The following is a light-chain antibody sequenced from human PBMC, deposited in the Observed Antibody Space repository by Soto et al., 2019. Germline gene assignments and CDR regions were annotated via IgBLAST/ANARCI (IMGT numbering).Light chain of an antibody. V-gene: IGKV3-20*01. CDR2: GAS. CDR1: QSVSRNF. J-gene: IGKJ2*02. CDR3: QQYGSAPGT. Sequence: EIVLTQSPGTLSLSPGERATLSCRASQSVSRNFLAWYQQKPGQAPKLLISGASSRATGIPDRFSGSGSGTDFTLTISRLEPVDFALYSCQQYGSAPGTFGQGTKLEIK.